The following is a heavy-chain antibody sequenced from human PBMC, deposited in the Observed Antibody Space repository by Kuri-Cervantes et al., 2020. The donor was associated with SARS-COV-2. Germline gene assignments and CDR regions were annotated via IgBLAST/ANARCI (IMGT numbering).Heavy chain of an antibody. J-gene: IGHJ6*03. D-gene: IGHD6-19*01. CDR1: GFTFSSYS. V-gene: IGHV3-21*01. CDR2: ISSSSYI. CDR3: AKDVYQYSSGWYCYMDV. Sequence: GESLKISCAASGFTFSSYSMNWVRQAPGKGLEWVSSISSSSYIYYADSVKGRFTISRDNSKNTLYLQMNSLRAEDTAVYYCAKDVYQYSSGWYCYMDVWGKGTTVTVSS.